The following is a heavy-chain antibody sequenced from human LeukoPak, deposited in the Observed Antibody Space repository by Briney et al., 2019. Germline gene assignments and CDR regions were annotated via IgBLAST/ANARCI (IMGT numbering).Heavy chain of an antibody. CDR1: GGTFSSYA. V-gene: IGHV1-69*13. D-gene: IGHD2-2*01. CDR3: ASGGSSVYQLLPNNWFDP. J-gene: IGHJ5*02. Sequence: ASVKVSCKASGGTFSSYAISLVRQAPGQGLEWMGGIIPIFGTANYAQKFQGRVTITADESTSTAYMELSSLRSEDTAVYYCASGGSSVYQLLPNNWFDPWGQGTLVTVSS. CDR2: IIPIFGTA.